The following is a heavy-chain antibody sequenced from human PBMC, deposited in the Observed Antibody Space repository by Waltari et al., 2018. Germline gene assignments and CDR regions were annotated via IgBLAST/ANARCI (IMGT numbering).Heavy chain of an antibody. CDR2: IKRSGST. CDR1: DDSFSKYY. V-gene: IGHV4-34*01. J-gene: IGHJ4*01. CDR3: AREYSSFEPIFDY. D-gene: IGHD5-12*01. Sequence: QVQLHQWGAGLLKPSETLSVTCEVFDDSFSKYYWVWIRQSPGKGLEWIGEIKRSGSTNYNPSLKGRGTISLDMSKKQFSLRVTSVTAADTAVYYCAREYSSFEPIFDYWGRGTLVTVSS.